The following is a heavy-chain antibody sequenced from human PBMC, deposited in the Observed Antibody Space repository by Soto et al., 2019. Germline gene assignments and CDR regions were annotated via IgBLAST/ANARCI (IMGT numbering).Heavy chain of an antibody. J-gene: IGHJ4*02. CDR2: ISSDGRST. V-gene: IGHV3-64D*06. CDR3: VKDRYIDY. Sequence: GGSLRLSCSVSGFTFSSYAMHWVRQAPGKGLEYASSISSDGRSTYYADPVKGRFTISRDNSKNTLYLQMNGLRADDTAMYYCVKDRYIDYWGQGTLVTVSS. CDR1: GFTFSSYA.